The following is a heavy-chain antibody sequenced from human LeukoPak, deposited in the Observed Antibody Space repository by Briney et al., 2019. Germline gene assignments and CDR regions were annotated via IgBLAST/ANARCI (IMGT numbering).Heavy chain of an antibody. CDR3: TNGYSGYDLQIFDY. CDR1: VFTFSSYR. CDR2: IRYEGSNK. V-gene: IGHV3-30*02. Sequence: GGSLRLSCAASVFTFSSYRMHWLRQAPGKGLEWVAFIRYEGSNKYYADSVKGRFTISRDNSKNTLYLQMNSLRAEDTAVYYCTNGYSGYDLQIFDYWGQGTLVTVSS. J-gene: IGHJ4*02. D-gene: IGHD5-12*01.